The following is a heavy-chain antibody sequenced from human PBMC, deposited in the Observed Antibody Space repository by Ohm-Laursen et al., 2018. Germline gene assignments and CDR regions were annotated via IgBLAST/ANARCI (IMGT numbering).Heavy chain of an antibody. CDR2: IVVGSGST. D-gene: IGHD2-15*01. J-gene: IGHJ5*02. CDR1: GFTFTTST. Sequence: SVKVSCKPSGFTFTTSTMQWVRQARGRRLEWIGWIVVGSGSTNYAQRFEERVTITRDTPTSTAYMELNSLRAEDTAVYYCAKDAEYCSGGSCYQNWFDPWGQGTLVTVSS. CDR3: AKDAEYCSGGSCYQNWFDP. V-gene: IGHV1-58*02.